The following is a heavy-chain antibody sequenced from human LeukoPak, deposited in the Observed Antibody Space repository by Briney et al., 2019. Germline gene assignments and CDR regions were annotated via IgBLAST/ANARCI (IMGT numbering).Heavy chain of an antibody. CDR1: GGSISSYY. CDR2: IYYSGST. V-gene: IGHV4-39*01. CDR3: ARQLGYCSGGSCPPPNYFDY. Sequence: SETLSLTCTVSGGSISSYYWGWIRQPPGKGLEWIGSIYYSGSTYYNPSLKSRVTISVDTSKNQFSLKLGSVTAADTAVYYCARQLGYCSGGSCPPPNYFDYWGLGTLVTVSS. J-gene: IGHJ4*02. D-gene: IGHD2-15*01.